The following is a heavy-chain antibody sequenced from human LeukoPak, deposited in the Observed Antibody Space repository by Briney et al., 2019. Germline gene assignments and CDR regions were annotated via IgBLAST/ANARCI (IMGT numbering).Heavy chain of an antibody. CDR2: INHSGST. CDR1: GGSFSGYY. Sequence: PSETLSLTCAVYGGSFSGYYWSWIRQPPGKGLEWIGEINHSGSTNYNPSLRSRVTISVDTSKNQFSLKLRSVTDADTAVYYCASWSCSGGSCYLGLWYWGQGTLVTVSS. V-gene: IGHV4-34*01. J-gene: IGHJ4*02. D-gene: IGHD2-15*01. CDR3: ASWSCSGGSCYLGLWY.